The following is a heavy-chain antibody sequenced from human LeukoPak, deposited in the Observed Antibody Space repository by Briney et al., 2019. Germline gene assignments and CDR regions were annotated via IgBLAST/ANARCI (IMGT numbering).Heavy chain of an antibody. CDR1: GFTFSAYE. J-gene: IGHJ4*02. D-gene: IGHD5-12*01. CDR2: ISGSGNSI. CDR3: ARGPSGYHNT. Sequence: GGSLRLSCAASGFTFSAYEMNWVRQAPGKGLEPVSYISGSGNSISYADSVRGRFTISRDNAKNTLYLQMNSLRAEDTAVYYCARGPSGYHNTGGQGTLVTVSS. V-gene: IGHV3-48*03.